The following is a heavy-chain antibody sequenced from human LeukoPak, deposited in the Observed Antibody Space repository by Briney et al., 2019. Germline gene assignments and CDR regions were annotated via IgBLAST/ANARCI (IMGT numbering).Heavy chain of an antibody. CDR2: ISASGGTS. Sequence: QPGGSLRLSCAASGVTFTDYAMSWVRQAPGKGLEWVSSISASGGTSYYADSVKGRFTVSRDNSKNTLYLQMNSLRAEDTAVYYCARVIVPAADIDAFDIWGQGTMVTVSS. CDR1: GVTFTDYA. J-gene: IGHJ3*02. D-gene: IGHD2-2*01. CDR3: ARVIVPAADIDAFDI. V-gene: IGHV3-23*01.